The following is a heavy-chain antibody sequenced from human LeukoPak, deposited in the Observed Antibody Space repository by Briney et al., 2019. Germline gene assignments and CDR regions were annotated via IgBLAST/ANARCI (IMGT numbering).Heavy chain of an antibody. Sequence: GGSLRLSCAASGLTFSSYWMSWVRQAPGKGLEWVANIKQDGSEKYYVDSVKGRFTISRDNAKNSLYLQMNSLRAEDTAVYYCARELELTYFDYWGQGTLVTVSS. CDR2: IKQDGSEK. J-gene: IGHJ4*02. D-gene: IGHD1-7*01. V-gene: IGHV3-7*01. CDR1: GLTFSSYW. CDR3: ARELELTYFDY.